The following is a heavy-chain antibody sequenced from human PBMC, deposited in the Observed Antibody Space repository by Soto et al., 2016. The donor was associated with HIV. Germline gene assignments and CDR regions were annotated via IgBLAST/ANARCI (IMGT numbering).Heavy chain of an antibody. V-gene: IGHV3-23*01. CDR1: GFTFSSYA. CDR2: ISGSVST. CDR3: AKDPQYYYDSTAPFDY. D-gene: IGHD3-22*01. Sequence: EVQLLESGGGLVQPGGSLRLSCAASGFTFSSYAMSWVRQAPGKGLEWVSGISGSVSTYYADSIKGRFTISRDNSKNTLYLQMNGLTAEGTALYYCAKDPQYYYDSTAPFDYWGQGTLVTVSS. J-gene: IGHJ4*02.